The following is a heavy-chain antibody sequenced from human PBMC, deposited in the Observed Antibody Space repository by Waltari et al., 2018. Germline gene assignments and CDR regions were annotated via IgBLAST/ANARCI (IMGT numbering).Heavy chain of an antibody. J-gene: IGHJ4*02. CDR3: ARDSVGYSYGDY. D-gene: IGHD5-18*01. CDR1: GCTFRSCT. CDR2: ISYDGTNK. Sequence: QVQLVGSGGGGVQPGRSLRLSCAASGCTFRSCTCPRVRQAPGKGLEWVAVISYDGTNKYYADSVKGRFTISRDNSKNTLYLQMNSLRAEDTAVYYCARDSVGYSYGDYWGQGTLVTVSS. V-gene: IGHV3-30*04.